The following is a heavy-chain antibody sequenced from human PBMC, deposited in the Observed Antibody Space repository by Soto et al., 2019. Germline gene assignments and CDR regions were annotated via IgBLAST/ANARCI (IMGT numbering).Heavy chain of an antibody. CDR1: GGSISSGDYY. V-gene: IGHV4-30-4*01. Sequence: QEQLQESGPGLVKPSQTLSLTCTVSGGSISSGDYYWSWIRQPPGKGLEWIGYIYYSGSTYYNPSLKSRVTISVDTSKNHLSLKLSAVTAADTAVYYCARDWLGVPAADTPRAQLRDPCGQGTLVTVSS. J-gene: IGHJ5*02. D-gene: IGHD2-2*01. CDR3: ARDWLGVPAADTPRAQLRDP. CDR2: IYYSGST.